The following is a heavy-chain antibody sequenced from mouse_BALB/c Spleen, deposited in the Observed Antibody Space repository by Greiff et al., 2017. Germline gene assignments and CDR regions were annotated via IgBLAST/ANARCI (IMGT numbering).Heavy chain of an antibody. CDR1: GFTFSSFG. CDR2: ISSGSSTI. D-gene: IGHD2-4*01. CDR3: ARSGDYVAWFAY. V-gene: IGHV5-17*02. Sequence: EVQGVESGGGLVQPGGSRKLSCAASGFTFSSFGMHWVRQAPEKGLEWVAYISSGSSTIYYADTVKGRFTISRDNPKNTLFLQMTSLRSEDTAMCYCARSGDYVAWFAYWGQGTLVTVSA. J-gene: IGHJ3*01.